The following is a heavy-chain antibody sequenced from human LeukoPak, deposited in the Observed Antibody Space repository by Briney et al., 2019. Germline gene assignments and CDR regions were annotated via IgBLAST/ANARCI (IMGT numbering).Heavy chain of an antibody. J-gene: IGHJ4*02. D-gene: IGHD3-16*02. V-gene: IGHV4-38-2*02. Sequence: SETLSLTCTVSGYSISSGYYWGWIRQPPGKGLEWIGSIYHSGSTYYNPSLKSRVTISVDASKNQFSLKLSSVTAADTAVYYCASTRLGELSFDYWGQGTLVTVSS. CDR1: GYSISSGYY. CDR3: ASTRLGELSFDY. CDR2: IYHSGST.